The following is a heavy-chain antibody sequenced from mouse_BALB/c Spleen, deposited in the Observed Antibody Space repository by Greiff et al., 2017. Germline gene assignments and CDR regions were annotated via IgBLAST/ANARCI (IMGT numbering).Heavy chain of an antibody. CDR2: IYPYNGDT. Sequence: EVQPVASGPELVKPGASVKIFCQAFGYPFTGLFMNWVMPSHGKSLEWIGRIYPYNGDTFYNQKFKGKATLTVDKSSSTAHMELRSLASEDSAVYYCAREGYDRFAYWGQGTLVTVSA. D-gene: IGHD2-2*01. CDR3: AREGYDRFAY. CDR1: GYPFTGLF. V-gene: IGHV1-20*02. J-gene: IGHJ3*01.